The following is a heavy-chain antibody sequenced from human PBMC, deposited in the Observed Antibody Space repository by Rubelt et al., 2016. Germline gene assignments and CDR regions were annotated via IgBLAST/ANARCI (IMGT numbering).Heavy chain of an antibody. CDR3: TRLRIGDYGESDYYFDY. V-gene: IGHV3-23*02. CDR2: IRGGGERT. J-gene: IGHJ4*02. Sequence: EVQLVESGGGLVQPGGSLRLSCAASGFTFGSYWMSWVRQAPGKGMEWVSGIRGGGERTYYEDSVKGRLTISRDNSKNTLNLQLNSLMAEDTAVYYCTRLRIGDYGESDYYFDYWGQGTLVTVSS. CDR1: GFTFGSYW. D-gene: IGHD4-17*01.